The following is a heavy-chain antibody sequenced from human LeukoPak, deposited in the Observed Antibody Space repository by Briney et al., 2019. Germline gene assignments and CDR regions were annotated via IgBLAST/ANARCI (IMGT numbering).Heavy chain of an antibody. Sequence: GSSVKVSCKASGGTFSSYAISWVRQAPGQGLEWMGGIIPIFGTANYAQKFQGRVTITADESTSTAYMELSSLRSEDTAVYYCARDNSDYYDSSGYFHPYYYYGMDVWGQGTTVTVSS. CDR2: IIPIFGTA. CDR1: GGTFSSYA. CDR3: ARDNSDYYDSSGYFHPYYYYGMDV. V-gene: IGHV1-69*01. D-gene: IGHD3-22*01. J-gene: IGHJ6*02.